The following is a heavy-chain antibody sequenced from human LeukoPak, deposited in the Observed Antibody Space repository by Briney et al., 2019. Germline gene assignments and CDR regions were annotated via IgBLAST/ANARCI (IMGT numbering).Heavy chain of an antibody. CDR3: ARHAPTSSAFDY. CDR1: GFTFSSYS. V-gene: IGHV3-48*04. Sequence: PGGSLRLSCAASGFTFSSYSMNWVGQAPGKGVEWVSYIGSISSAIYYADSVKGRFTISRDNAKNSLYLQMNSLRAEDTAVYYCARHAPTSSAFDYWGQGTLVTVSS. D-gene: IGHD6-19*01. CDR2: IGSISSAI. J-gene: IGHJ4*02.